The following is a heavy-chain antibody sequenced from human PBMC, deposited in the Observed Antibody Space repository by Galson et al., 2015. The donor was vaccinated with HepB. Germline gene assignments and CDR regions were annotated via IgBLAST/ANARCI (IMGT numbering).Heavy chain of an antibody. CDR1: GFTFSNYP. D-gene: IGHD3-22*01. CDR2: ISETDDTT. CDR3: AKTSGQSLVIVIIPLYYFDS. V-gene: IGHV3-23*01. Sequence: SLRLSCAVSGFTFSNYPMNWVRQAPGKGLEWVSGISETDDTTYYADSVKGRFTISRDNSKNMLYLQMNSLTAEDTAVYYCAKTSGQSLVIVIIPLYYFDSWGQGTLVAVSS. J-gene: IGHJ4*02.